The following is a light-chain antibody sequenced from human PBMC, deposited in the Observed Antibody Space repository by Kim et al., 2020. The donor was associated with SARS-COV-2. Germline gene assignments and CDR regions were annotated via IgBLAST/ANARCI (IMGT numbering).Light chain of an antibody. Sequence: DIEMTQSPSSLSASLGDGVNITCRASQSICRILNWYQQQPGKAPKLLIYAASTLQSGVPSRFSGSGSGTDFTLAITTLQPEDFASYYCHQCFRTPNTFGQGTKLEI. V-gene: IGKV1-39*01. J-gene: IGKJ2*01. CDR1: QSICRI. CDR3: HQCFRTPNT. CDR2: AAS.